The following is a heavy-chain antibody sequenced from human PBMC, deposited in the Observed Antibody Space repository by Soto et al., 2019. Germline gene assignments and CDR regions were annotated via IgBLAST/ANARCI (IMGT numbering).Heavy chain of an antibody. D-gene: IGHD1-26*01. CDR1: GFTFSSSA. CDR2: IVVSSGKT. V-gene: IGHV1-58*01. Sequence: GASVKVSCKTSGFTFSSSAVHWVRQARGQRLEWIGWIVVSSGKTNYAQKFRERVTITRDMSTSTAYMELSSLRSEDTAVYYCAAPPWGLRTSHGMDVWGQGTTVTVSS. J-gene: IGHJ6*02. CDR3: AAPPWGLRTSHGMDV.